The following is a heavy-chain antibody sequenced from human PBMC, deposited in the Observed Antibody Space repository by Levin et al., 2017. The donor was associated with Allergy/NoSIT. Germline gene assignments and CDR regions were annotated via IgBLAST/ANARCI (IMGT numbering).Heavy chain of an antibody. J-gene: IGHJ4*02. Sequence: LSLTCAASGFPFSDYYMSWIRQAPGKGLEWVSYISSSGSTIYYADSVKGRFTISRDNAKNSLYLQMNSLRAEDTAVYYCARGGHTPLYYYDSSGPDYWGQGTLVTVSS. CDR3: ARGGHTPLYYYDSSGPDY. V-gene: IGHV3-11*01. CDR2: ISSSGSTI. CDR1: GFPFSDYY. D-gene: IGHD3-22*01.